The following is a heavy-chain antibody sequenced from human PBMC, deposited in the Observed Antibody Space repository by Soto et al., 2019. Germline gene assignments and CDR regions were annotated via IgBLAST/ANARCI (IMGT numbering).Heavy chain of an antibody. CDR2: IYYSGST. D-gene: IGHD2-15*01. CDR1: GGSISSGGYY. Sequence: SETLSLTCTVSGGSISSGGYYWSWIRQHPGKGLEWIGYIYYSGSTYYNPSLKSRVTISVDTSKNQFSLKLSSVTAADTAVYYCARGYCSGGSCYSVDYWGQRTLVTVSS. V-gene: IGHV4-31*03. CDR3: ARGYCSGGSCYSVDY. J-gene: IGHJ4*02.